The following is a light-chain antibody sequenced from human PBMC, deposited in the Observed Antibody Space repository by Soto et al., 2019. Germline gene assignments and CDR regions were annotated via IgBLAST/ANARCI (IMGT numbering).Light chain of an antibody. J-gene: IGKJ2*01. CDR2: KAS. CDR1: QSISNW. V-gene: IGKV1-5*03. CDR3: QQYNSYSYT. Sequence: DIQMTQSPSTLSASVGDTVTITCRASQSISNWLAWHQQKPGKAPKLLISKASILESGDPSRFSGSGSGTEFTLTISSLQPDDFATYYCQQYNSYSYTFGQGTKLEIK.